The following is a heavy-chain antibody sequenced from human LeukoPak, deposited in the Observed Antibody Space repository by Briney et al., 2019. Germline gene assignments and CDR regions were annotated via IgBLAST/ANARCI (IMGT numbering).Heavy chain of an antibody. J-gene: IGHJ4*02. CDR2: IIPIFGTA. CDR1: GYTFTSYA. V-gene: IGHV1-69*13. D-gene: IGHD4-17*01. Sequence: GASVKVSCKASGYTFTSYAISWVRQAPGQGLEWMGGIIPIFGTANYAQKFQGRVTITADESTSTAYMELSSLRSEDTAVYYCARDQSYGDYPLYYFDYWGQGTLVTVSS. CDR3: ARDQSYGDYPLYYFDY.